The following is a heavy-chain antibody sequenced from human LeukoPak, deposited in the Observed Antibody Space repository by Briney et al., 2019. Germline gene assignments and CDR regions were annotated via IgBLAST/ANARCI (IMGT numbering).Heavy chain of an antibody. V-gene: IGHV1-2*02. J-gene: IGHJ4*02. CDR1: GYTFTGYY. Sequence: GASVEVSCKASGYTFTGYYMHWVRQAPGQGLECMGWINPNSGGTNYAQKFQGRVTMTRDTSISTADMELSRLRSDDTAVYYCARDGGRYSSGWYRYWGQGALVTVSS. D-gene: IGHD6-19*01. CDR3: ARDGGRYSSGWYRY. CDR2: INPNSGGT.